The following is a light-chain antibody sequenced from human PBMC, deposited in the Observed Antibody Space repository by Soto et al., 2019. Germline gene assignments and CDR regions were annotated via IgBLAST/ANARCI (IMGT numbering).Light chain of an antibody. CDR1: QTISSY. CDR2: AAS. V-gene: IGKV1-39*01. J-gene: IGKJ1*01. Sequence: DIQMTQSPSSLSASVGDRVTVSCRASQTISSYLNWYQQKPGQAPKLLIFAASTLQSGVPSRFSGSGSGTDFTLTISSMQTEDFANYYCQQSYSGRTFGQGTKV. CDR3: QQSYSGRT.